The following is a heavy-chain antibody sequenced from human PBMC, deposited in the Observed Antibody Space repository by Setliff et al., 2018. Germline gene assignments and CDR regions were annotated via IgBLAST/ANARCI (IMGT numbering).Heavy chain of an antibody. CDR2: IYTTGST. CDR3: ARTPYYYDTAGYDF. CDR1: GGSISSYY. V-gene: IGHV4-4*07. D-gene: IGHD3-22*01. Sequence: SETLSLTCTVSGGSISSYYWSWIRQPAGKGLEWIGHIYTTGSTNYNPTLKSRVTLSVDTSKNQFSLKLTSVTAADTAIYYCARTPYYYDTAGYDFWGQGTLVTVSS. J-gene: IGHJ4*02.